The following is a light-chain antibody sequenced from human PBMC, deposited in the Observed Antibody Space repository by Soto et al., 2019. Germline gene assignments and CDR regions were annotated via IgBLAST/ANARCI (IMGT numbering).Light chain of an antibody. CDR3: QQTSSTPT. V-gene: IGKV1-39*01. CDR2: AAS. Sequence: EIQLSQSQSSLSASVGDRVTITCRASQSIRSYLNWYQQKPGKAPKLLIYAASSLQTGVSSRFSGSGSGTDFTLTISNLQPEDFATYYCQQTSSTPTFGGGTKVDIK. CDR1: QSIRSY. J-gene: IGKJ4*01.